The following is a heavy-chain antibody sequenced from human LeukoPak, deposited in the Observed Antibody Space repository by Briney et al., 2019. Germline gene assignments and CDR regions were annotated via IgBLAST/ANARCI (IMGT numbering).Heavy chain of an antibody. Sequence: PGGSLRLSCAASGFTLSTYTMYWVRHPPGKRLEWVPIIGSSGGGIHYADSVKGRFTISRDNSKNALYLQMNSLRVEDTAVYYCAIDPNWGTHSWGQGVLVTVSS. CDR2: IGSSGGGI. CDR3: AIDPNWGTHS. V-gene: IGHV3-23*01. CDR1: GFTLSTYT. D-gene: IGHD7-27*01. J-gene: IGHJ4*02.